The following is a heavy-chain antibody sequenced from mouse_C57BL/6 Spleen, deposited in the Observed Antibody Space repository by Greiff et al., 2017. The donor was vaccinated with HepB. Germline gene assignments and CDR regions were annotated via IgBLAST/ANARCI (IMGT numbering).Heavy chain of an antibody. Sequence: VQGVESGPGLVAPSQSLSITCTVSGFSLTIYGVHWVRQPPGKGLEWLVVIWSDGSTTYNSALKSRLSISKDNSKSQVFLKMNSLQTDDTAMYYCAILGTTAYAMDYWGQGTSVTVSS. D-gene: IGHD1-2*01. CDR1: GFSLTIYG. V-gene: IGHV2-6*03. J-gene: IGHJ4*01. CDR3: AILGTTAYAMDY. CDR2: IWSDGST.